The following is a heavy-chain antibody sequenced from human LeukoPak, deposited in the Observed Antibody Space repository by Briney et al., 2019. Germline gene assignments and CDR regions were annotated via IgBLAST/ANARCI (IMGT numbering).Heavy chain of an antibody. CDR1: GGTFSSYA. CDR2: IIPIFGTA. D-gene: IGHD4-17*01. CDR3: ARLFRDYGGYQYYFDY. V-gene: IGHV1-69*05. J-gene: IGHJ4*02. Sequence: ASVKVSCKASGGTFSSYAISWVRQAPGQGLEWMGGIIPIFGTANYAQKFQGRVTITTDESTSTAYMELSSLRSEDTAVYYCARLFRDYGGYQYYFDYWGQGTLVTVSS.